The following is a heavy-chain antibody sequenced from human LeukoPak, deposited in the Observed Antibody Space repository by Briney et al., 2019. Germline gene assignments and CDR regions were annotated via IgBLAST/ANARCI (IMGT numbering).Heavy chain of an antibody. CDR3: ARGGGSSGYPFDL. J-gene: IGHJ2*01. CDR1: GGSFSGYY. Sequence: PSETLSLTCAVYGGSFSGYYWSWIRQPPGKGLEWIGEINHSGSTNYNPSLKSRVTISVDTSKNQFSLKLSSVTAADTAVYYCARGGGSSGYPFDLWGRGTLVTVSS. CDR2: INHSGST. V-gene: IGHV4-34*01. D-gene: IGHD3-22*01.